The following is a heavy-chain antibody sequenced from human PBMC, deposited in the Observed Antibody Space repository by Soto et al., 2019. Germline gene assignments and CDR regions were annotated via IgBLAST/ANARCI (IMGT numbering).Heavy chain of an antibody. CDR1: GFTFSSYA. CDR3: AKGLVRFYYFDY. Sequence: EVQLLESGGGLVQPGGSLRLSCAASGFTFSSYAMSWVRQAPGKGLEWGSAISGSGGSTYYADSVKGRFTISRDKSKNALYLQMNSRRAEDTAVYYCAKGLVRFYYFDYWGQGTLVTVSS. D-gene: IGHD3-16*01. V-gene: IGHV3-23*01. J-gene: IGHJ4*02. CDR2: ISGSGGST.